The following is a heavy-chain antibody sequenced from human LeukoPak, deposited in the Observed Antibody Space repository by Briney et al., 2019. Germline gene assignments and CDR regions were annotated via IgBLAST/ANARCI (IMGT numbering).Heavy chain of an antibody. CDR2: IYYSGST. V-gene: IGHV4-39*07. CDR1: GGSISSSSYY. Sequence: PETLSLTCTVSGGSISSSSYYWGWIRQPPGKGLEWIGSIYYSGSTYYNPSLKSRVTISVDTSKNQFSLKLSSVTAADTAVYYCARDVGTIFGAPRGAFDIWGQGTMVTVSS. J-gene: IGHJ3*02. D-gene: IGHD3-3*01. CDR3: ARDVGTIFGAPRGAFDI.